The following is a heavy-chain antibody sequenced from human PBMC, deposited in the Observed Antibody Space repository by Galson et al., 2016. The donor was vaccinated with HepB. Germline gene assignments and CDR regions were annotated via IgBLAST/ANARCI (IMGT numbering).Heavy chain of an antibody. CDR2: TYYRSSWSN. J-gene: IGHJ6*02. CDR1: GDSVSSNYAG. V-gene: IGHV6-1*01. CDR3: ARVKNLGQGFEV. Sequence: CAISGDSVSSNYAGWNWIRQSPSRGLEWLGRTYYRSSWSNDYALSVQSRITITPDMSRNQFSLQLKSVTPDDTAVYYCARVKNLGQGFEVWGQGTSVTVSS. D-gene: IGHD1-14*01.